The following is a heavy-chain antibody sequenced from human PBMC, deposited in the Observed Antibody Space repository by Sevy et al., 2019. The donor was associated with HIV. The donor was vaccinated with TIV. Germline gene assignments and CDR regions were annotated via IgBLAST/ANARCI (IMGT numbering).Heavy chain of an antibody. V-gene: IGHV4-34*01. D-gene: IGHD3-10*01. Sequence: SETLSLTCAVYGGSFSGYYWSWIRQPPGKGLEWVGEIKHGGSTNYNPSLKSRVTITVDTSKNQFSLKLSSVTAADTAVYYCARDLFMVGGVRRRDYWGQGTLVTVSS. CDR1: GGSFSGYY. CDR3: ARDLFMVGGVRRRDY. CDR2: IKHGGST. J-gene: IGHJ4*02.